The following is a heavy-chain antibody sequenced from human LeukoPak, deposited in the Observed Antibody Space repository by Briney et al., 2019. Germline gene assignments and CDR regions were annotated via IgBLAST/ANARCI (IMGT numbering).Heavy chain of an antibody. CDR3: ARDVYRFLRYHFDV. V-gene: IGHV1-2*02. CDR1: GYFLAAYY. D-gene: IGHD5/OR15-5a*01. J-gene: IGHJ4*02. CDR2: INPTSGGA. Sequence: ASVKVSCKASGYFLAAYYMHWVRLARGQGLEGMGWINPTSGGANYAQKFQGSVTLTRNTSLSTVYMEINGLQFDDSGVYFCARDVYRFLRYHFDVWGQGTPVTVFS.